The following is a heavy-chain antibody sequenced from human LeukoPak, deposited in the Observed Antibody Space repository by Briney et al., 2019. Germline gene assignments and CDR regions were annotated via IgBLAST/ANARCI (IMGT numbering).Heavy chain of an antibody. V-gene: IGHV1-18*01. D-gene: IGHD2-15*01. Sequence: ASVKVSCKASGYTFTSYGIGWVRQAPGQGLEWMGWISAYNGNTNYAQKLQGRVTMTTDTSTSTAYMELRSLRSDDTAVYYCARSKGVAATPWFDPWGQGTLVTVSS. J-gene: IGHJ5*02. CDR1: GYTFTSYG. CDR2: ISAYNGNT. CDR3: ARSKGVAATPWFDP.